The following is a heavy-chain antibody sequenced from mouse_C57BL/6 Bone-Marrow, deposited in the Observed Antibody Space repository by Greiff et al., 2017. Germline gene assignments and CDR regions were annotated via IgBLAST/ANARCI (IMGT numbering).Heavy chain of an antibody. CDR1: GFTFSDYG. CDR3: AITTVVATDAMDY. J-gene: IGHJ4*01. Sequence: EVQLVESGGGLVKPGGSLTLSCAASGFTFSDYGMHWVRQAPEKGLEWVAYISSGSSTIYYADTVKGRFTISRDNAKNTLFLQMTSLRSEDTAMYYCAITTVVATDAMDYWGQGTSVTVSS. CDR2: ISSGSSTI. V-gene: IGHV5-17*01. D-gene: IGHD1-1*01.